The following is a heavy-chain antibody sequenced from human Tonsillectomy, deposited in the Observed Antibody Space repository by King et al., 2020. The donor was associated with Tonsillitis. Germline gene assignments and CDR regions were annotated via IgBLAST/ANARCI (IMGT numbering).Heavy chain of an antibody. J-gene: IGHJ6*03. V-gene: IGHV4-34*01. D-gene: IGHD5-12*01. Sequence: VQLPQWGAGLLKPSETLSLTCAVYGGSFSGYYWSWIRQPPGKGLEWIGEINHSGSTNYNPSLKSRVTISVDTSKNQFSLKLSSVTAADTAVYYCARGGRGPADSAKRGYSGYDYHYYYYMDVWGKGTTVTVSS. CDR1: GGSFSGYY. CDR2: INHSGST. CDR3: ARGGRGPADSAKRGYSGYDYHYYYYMDV.